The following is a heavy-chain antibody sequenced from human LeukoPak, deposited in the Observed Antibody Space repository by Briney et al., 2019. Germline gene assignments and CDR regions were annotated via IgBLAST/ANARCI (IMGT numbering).Heavy chain of an antibody. V-gene: IGHV4-38-2*02. J-gene: IGHJ1*01. CDR2: MYYRGST. CDR1: GYSISSGYY. Sequence: TSETLSLTCSVSGYSISSGYYWGWIRQPPGKGLEWIGSMYYRGSTDYSPSLKSRVTVSVDTTKNQFSLKLSSVTAADTAVYYCARGRGVTTRYFQHWGQGTLVTVSS. CDR3: ARGRGVTTRYFQH. D-gene: IGHD3-22*01.